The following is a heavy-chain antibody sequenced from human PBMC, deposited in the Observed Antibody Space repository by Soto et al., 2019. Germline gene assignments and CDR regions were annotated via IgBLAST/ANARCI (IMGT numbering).Heavy chain of an antibody. V-gene: IGHV4-39*01. Sequence: SETLSLTCSVSGGSIISTSYWAWIRQPPGKGLEWIASVLYSGTTYYMPSLKSRVTMSVDTSRNQFSLKLTSVTAADTAVYYCSRHVLGSGWGAPLSWFDPWGQGTLVTVSS. D-gene: IGHD3-10*02. CDR3: SRHVLGSGWGAPLSWFDP. CDR1: GGSIISTSY. CDR2: VLYSGTT. J-gene: IGHJ5*02.